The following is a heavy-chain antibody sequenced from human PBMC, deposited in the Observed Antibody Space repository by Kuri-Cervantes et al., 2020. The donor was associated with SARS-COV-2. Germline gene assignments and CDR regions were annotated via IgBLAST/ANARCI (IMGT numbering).Heavy chain of an antibody. CDR2: ISAYNGET. V-gene: IGHV1-18*01. CDR1: GYTFTNYG. D-gene: IGHD4-17*01. CDR3: ARDNYGDYDGGYFDY. J-gene: IGHJ4*02. Sequence: ASVKVSCKTSGYTFTNYGISWVRQAPGQGLEWMGWISAYNGETNYEQKVYGRVTMTSDTSTSTAYMELRSLRSDDTAVYYCARDNYGDYDGGYFDYWGQGTLVTVSS.